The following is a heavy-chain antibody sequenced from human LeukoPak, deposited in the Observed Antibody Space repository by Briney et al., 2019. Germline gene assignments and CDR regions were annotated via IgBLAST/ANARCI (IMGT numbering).Heavy chain of an antibody. J-gene: IGHJ5*02. CDR3: ARDRRCGGSCYQFDP. D-gene: IGHD2-15*01. Sequence: GGSLRLSCAASGFTFSSYWMSWVRQAPGKGLEWVANIKYDGSERYYADSVKGRFTISRDNAENSLYLQMTSLRADDTAVYYCARDRRCGGSCYQFDPWGQGTLVTVSS. CDR2: IKYDGSER. CDR1: GFTFSSYW. V-gene: IGHV3-7*04.